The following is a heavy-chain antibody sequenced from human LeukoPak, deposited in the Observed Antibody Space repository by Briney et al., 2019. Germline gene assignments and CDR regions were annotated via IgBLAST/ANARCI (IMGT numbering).Heavy chain of an antibody. V-gene: IGHV4-59*01. Sequence: SETLSLTCTVSGGSISSYYWSWIRQPPGKGLEWIGYIYYSGSTNYNPSLKSRVTISVDTSKNQFSLKLSSVTAADTAVYYCARVGRHGVLRYFDWLIKDDDAFDIWGQGTMVTVSS. CDR2: IYYSGST. J-gene: IGHJ3*02. D-gene: IGHD3-9*01. CDR3: ARVGRHGVLRYFDWLIKDDDAFDI. CDR1: GGSISSYY.